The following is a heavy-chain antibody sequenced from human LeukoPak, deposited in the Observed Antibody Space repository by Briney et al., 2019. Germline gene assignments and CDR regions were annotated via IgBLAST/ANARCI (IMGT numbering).Heavy chain of an antibody. CDR2: INPNSGGT. V-gene: IGHV1-2*02. D-gene: IGHD6-6*01. CDR3: ARVGGGYSSSSQFPDY. J-gene: IGHJ4*02. Sequence: ASVKVSCKASGYTFTSYYMHWVRQAPGQGLEWMGWINPNSGGTNYAQKFQGRVTMTRDTSISTAYMELSRLRSDDTAVYYCARVGGGYSSSSQFPDYWGQGTLVTVSS. CDR1: GYTFTSYY.